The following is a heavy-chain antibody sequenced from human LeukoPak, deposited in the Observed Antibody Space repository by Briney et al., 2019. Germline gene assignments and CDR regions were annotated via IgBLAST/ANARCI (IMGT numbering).Heavy chain of an antibody. CDR3: AKDQGYYYGSGSFDY. Sequence: GGSLRLSCAASGFTFSSYEVNWVRQAPGKGLEWVSYIDSSGSNIHYADSVKGRFTISRDNAKNSLYLQMNSLRAEDTAVYYCAKDQGYYYGSGSFDYWGQGTLVTVSS. CDR2: IDSSGSNI. CDR1: GFTFSSYE. D-gene: IGHD3-10*01. J-gene: IGHJ4*02. V-gene: IGHV3-48*03.